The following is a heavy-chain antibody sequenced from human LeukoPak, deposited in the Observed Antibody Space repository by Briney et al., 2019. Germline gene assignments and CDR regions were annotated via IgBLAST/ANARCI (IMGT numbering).Heavy chain of an antibody. J-gene: IGHJ6*03. Sequence: SETLSPTCTVSGGSISSSSYYWGWIRQPPGKGPEWIGSIYYSGSTYYNPSLKSRVTISVDTSKNQFSLKLSSVTAADTAVYYCARHGPPRAGWGRKYYYMDVWGKGTTVTISS. CDR1: GGSISSSSYY. CDR3: ARHGPPRAGWGRKYYYMDV. D-gene: IGHD3-16*01. CDR2: IYYSGST. V-gene: IGHV4-39*01.